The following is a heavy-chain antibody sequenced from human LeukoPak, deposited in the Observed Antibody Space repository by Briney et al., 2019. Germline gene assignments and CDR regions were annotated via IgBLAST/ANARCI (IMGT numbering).Heavy chain of an antibody. V-gene: IGHV3-23*01. J-gene: IGHJ5*02. CDR3: AHTDSYYFDSGMVS. CDR2: ISGGGSST. CDR1: GFRFSNYA. D-gene: IGHD3-22*01. Sequence: GGSLRLSCTASGFRFSNYAMNWVRQAPGKGLEWVSVISGGGSSTNYADSVKGRFTISRENSKNALYLQMNSLRAEDTAVYYCAHTDSYYFDSGMVSWGQGALVTVSS.